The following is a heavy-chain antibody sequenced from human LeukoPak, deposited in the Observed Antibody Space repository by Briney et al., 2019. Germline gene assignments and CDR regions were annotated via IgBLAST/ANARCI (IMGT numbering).Heavy chain of an antibody. CDR1: GFTFSSYS. V-gene: IGHV3-30*03. J-gene: IGHJ6*02. D-gene: IGHD3-10*01. CDR3: ARGGSKYYYGSGSYLYYGMDV. CDR2: ISYDGSNK. Sequence: GGSLRLSCAASGFTFSSYSMNWVRQAPGKGLEWVAVISYDGSNKYYADSVKGRFTISRDNSKNTLYLQMNSLRAEDTAVYYCARGGSKYYYGSGSYLYYGMDVWGQGTTVTVSS.